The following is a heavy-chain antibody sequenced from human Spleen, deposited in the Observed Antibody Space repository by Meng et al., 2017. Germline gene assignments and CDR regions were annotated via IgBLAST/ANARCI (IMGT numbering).Heavy chain of an antibody. Sequence: EVQLLESGGGLVQPGGSLRLSCAASGFTFSGYALSWVRQTPGKGLEWVSGISGSAGYTLYADSVKGRFTISRDNSKNTLYLQMNSLGAEDTAVYYCAKNYGSGWGQGTLVTVSS. CDR3: AKNYGSG. CDR1: GFTFSGYA. CDR2: ISGSAGYT. D-gene: IGHD3-10*01. J-gene: IGHJ4*02. V-gene: IGHV3-23*01.